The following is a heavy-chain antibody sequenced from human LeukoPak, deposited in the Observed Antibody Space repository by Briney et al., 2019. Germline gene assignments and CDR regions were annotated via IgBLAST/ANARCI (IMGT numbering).Heavy chain of an antibody. V-gene: IGHV7-4-1*02. CDR3: ARGRYGYSYGPDDFDY. Sequence: ASVKVSCKASGYTFTSYAMNWVRQAPGQGLEWMGWINTNTGNPTYAQGFAGRFAFSLDTSVSTAYLQISSLKAEDTAVYYCARGRYGYSYGPDDFDYWGRGTLVTVSS. CDR1: GYTFTSYA. J-gene: IGHJ4*02. CDR2: INTNTGNP. D-gene: IGHD5-18*01.